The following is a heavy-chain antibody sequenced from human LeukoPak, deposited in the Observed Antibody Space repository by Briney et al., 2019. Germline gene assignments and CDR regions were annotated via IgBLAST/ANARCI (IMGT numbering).Heavy chain of an antibody. V-gene: IGHV3-74*01. CDR1: GFRFSVYW. J-gene: IGHJ5*01. D-gene: IGHD2-2*02. Sequence: GGSLRLSCAASGFRFSVYWMHWVRQAPGKGLVWVSRINSDGSVTSFADSVKGRFTISRDNAKNTVYLQMNSLTDEDTAVYFCARSSHYTIPFDSWGQGMLVTVSS. CDR2: INSDGSVT. CDR3: ARSSHYTIPFDS.